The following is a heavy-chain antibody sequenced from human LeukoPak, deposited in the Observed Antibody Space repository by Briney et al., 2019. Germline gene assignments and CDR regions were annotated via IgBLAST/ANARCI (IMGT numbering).Heavy chain of an antibody. CDR3: AIPGFDYYDYEWGTYPYVLPQ. J-gene: IGHJ4*02. CDR1: GYTLSKLP. D-gene: IGHD3-16*02. CDR2: FDPEDGER. V-gene: IGHV1-24*01. Sequence: ASVKVSCKFSGYTLSKLPKYWVRQAPGKGLEWMGGFDPEDGERMYAQKFQGRVTVTEDTSTDTAYMELSSLRSDDTAVYYCAIPGFDYYDYEWGTYPYVLPQWGQGTLVTVSS.